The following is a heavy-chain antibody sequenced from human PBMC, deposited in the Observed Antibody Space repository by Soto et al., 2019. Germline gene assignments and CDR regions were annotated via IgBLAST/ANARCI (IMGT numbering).Heavy chain of an antibody. CDR3: ARSQDGIAAGILDY. CDR2: IIPIFGTA. J-gene: IGHJ4*02. CDR1: GGTFSSYA. Sequence: SVKVSCKASGGTFSSYAISWVRQAPGQGLEWMGGIIPIFGTANYAQKFQGRVTITADESTSTAYMELSSLRSEDTAVYYCARSQDGIAAGILDYWGQGTMVTVSS. V-gene: IGHV1-69*13. D-gene: IGHD6-13*01.